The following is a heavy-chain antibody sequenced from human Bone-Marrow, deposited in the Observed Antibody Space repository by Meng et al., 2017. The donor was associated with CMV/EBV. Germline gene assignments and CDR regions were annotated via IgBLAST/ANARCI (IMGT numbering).Heavy chain of an antibody. J-gene: IGHJ1*01. Sequence: LSLTCAVSRFTFSSYAMHWVRQAPGKGLEWVAVISYDGSNKYYADSVKGRFTISRDNSKNTLYLQMNSLRAEDTAVYYCAREPAVAGTRYFQHWGQGTLVTVSS. CDR2: ISYDGSNK. D-gene: IGHD6-19*01. CDR1: RFTFSSYA. V-gene: IGHV3-30*04. CDR3: AREPAVAGTRYFQH.